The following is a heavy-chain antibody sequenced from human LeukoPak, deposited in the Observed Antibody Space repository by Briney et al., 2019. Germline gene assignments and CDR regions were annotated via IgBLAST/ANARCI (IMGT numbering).Heavy chain of an antibody. J-gene: IGHJ5*02. V-gene: IGHV4-59*08. D-gene: IGHD5-12*01. CDR1: GGSISSYY. CDR3: ARRHIEATIEGYNWFDP. CDR2: IYYSGST. Sequence: SETLSLTCTVSGGSISSYYWSWIRQPPGKGLEWIGYIYYSGSTNYNPSLKSRVTISVDTSKNQFSLKLSSVTAADTAVYYCARRHIEATIEGYNWFDPWGQGTLVTVSS.